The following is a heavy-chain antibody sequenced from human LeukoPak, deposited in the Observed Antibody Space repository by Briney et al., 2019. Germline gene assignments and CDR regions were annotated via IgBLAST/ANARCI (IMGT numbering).Heavy chain of an antibody. V-gene: IGHV3-9*01. D-gene: IGHD1-26*01. CDR3: AKANSGTYSGTFDI. J-gene: IGHJ3*02. Sequence: GGSLRLSCAASGITFENYAMHWVRQAPGKGLEWVSGINWKSRNIGYEDAVKGRFTISRDNAKNSLFMQMDSLKPEGTAMYFCAKANSGTYSGTFDIWGQGTMVTVSS. CDR2: INWKSRNI. CDR1: GITFENYA.